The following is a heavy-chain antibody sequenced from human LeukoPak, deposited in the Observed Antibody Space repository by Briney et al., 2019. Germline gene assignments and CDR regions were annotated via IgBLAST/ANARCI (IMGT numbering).Heavy chain of an antibody. CDR2: ISSGSSTI. J-gene: IGHJ5*02. V-gene: IGHV3-48*01. CDR1: GFTFSHYS. D-gene: IGHD2-2*01. CDR3: AKVSIVVVPAAPLWFDP. Sequence: GGSLRLSCAGSGFTFSHYSMNWVRQAPGKGLEWVSYISSGSSTIYYADSVKGRFTISRDNSKNTLYLQMNSLRAEDTAVYYCAKVSIVVVPAAPLWFDPWGQGTLVTVSS.